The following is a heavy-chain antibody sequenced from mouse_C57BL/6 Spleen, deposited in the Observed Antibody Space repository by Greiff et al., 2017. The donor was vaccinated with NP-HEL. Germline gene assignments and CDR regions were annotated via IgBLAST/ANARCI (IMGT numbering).Heavy chain of an antibody. V-gene: IGHV5-4*01. D-gene: IGHD1-1*01. CDR2: ISDGGSYT. Sequence: EVMLVESGGGLVKPGGSLKLSCAASGFTFSSYAMSWVRQTPEKRLEWVATISDGGSYTYYPDNVKGRFTISRDNAKNNLYLQMSHLKSEDTAMYYCARDRHYGSSPYWYFDVWGTGTTVTVSS. CDR3: ARDRHYGSSPYWYFDV. J-gene: IGHJ1*03. CDR1: GFTFSSYA.